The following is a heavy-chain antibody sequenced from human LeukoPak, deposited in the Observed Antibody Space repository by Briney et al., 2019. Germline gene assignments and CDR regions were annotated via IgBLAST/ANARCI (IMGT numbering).Heavy chain of an antibody. CDR1: GFTFSSYA. Sequence: EGSLRLSCAASGFTFSSYAMSWVRQAPGKGLHWVSAISGSGGSTYYADSVKGRFTISRDNSKNTLFLQMNSLRAEDTALYYCAKGSTGYFADLWGQGTLVTVSS. V-gene: IGHV3-23*01. CDR3: AKGSTGYFADL. CDR2: ISGSGGST. J-gene: IGHJ5*02. D-gene: IGHD3-22*01.